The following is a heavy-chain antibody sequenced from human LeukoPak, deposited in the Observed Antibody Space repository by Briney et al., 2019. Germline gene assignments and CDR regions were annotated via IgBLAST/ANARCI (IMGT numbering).Heavy chain of an antibody. V-gene: IGHV1-24*01. CDR2: FDPEDGET. D-gene: IGHD2-2*01. Sequence: ASVKVSCKVSGYTLTELSMHWVRQAPGKGLEWMGGFDPEDGETIYAQKFQGRVTMTEDTSTDTAYMELSSLRSEDTAVYYCATELSVVPAAIVFDAFDVWGQGTMVTVSS. CDR1: GYTLTELS. CDR3: ATELSVVPAAIVFDAFDV. J-gene: IGHJ3*01.